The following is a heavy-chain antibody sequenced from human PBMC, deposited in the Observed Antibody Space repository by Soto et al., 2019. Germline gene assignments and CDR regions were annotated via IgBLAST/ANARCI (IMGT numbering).Heavy chain of an antibody. D-gene: IGHD2-15*01. CDR1: GGTFSSYA. J-gene: IGHJ6*02. CDR2: IIPIFGTA. Sequence: QVQLVQSGAEVKKPGSSVKVSCKASGGTFSSYAISWVRQAPGQGLEWMGGIIPIFGTANYAQKFQGRVTITADESTSTAYMELSSLRSEDTAVYYCARGGCSGGSCPYYYYGTDVWGQGTTVTVSS. CDR3: ARGGCSGGSCPYYYYGTDV. V-gene: IGHV1-69*01.